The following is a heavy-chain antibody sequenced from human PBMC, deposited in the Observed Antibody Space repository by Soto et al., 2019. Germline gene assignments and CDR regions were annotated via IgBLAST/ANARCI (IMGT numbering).Heavy chain of an antibody. D-gene: IGHD6-19*01. CDR3: ARTRFGAVAGT. Sequence: QVQLVQSGAEVKKPGASVKVSCKTSGYTFTSYDIHWVRQATGQGPEWMGWMNPNSGNTVYAQKFQGRITMTRNTSMITAHIELISLRPAGTAVYSCARTRFGAVAGTWGQGTLVTVSS. V-gene: IGHV1-8*01. J-gene: IGHJ5*02. CDR2: MNPNSGNT. CDR1: GYTFTSYD.